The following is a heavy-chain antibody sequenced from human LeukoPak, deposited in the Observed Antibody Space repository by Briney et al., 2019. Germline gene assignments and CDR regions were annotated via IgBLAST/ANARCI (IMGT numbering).Heavy chain of an antibody. CDR3: ASDRRLIQGGFDF. Sequence: SQTLSLTCTVSGGSISSAGYYWTWIRQHPGKGLEWIGFTYHSGTTYYTPSLKSRVTISVDTSKNQFSLKLTSVTAADTAVYYCASDRRLIQGGFDFWGQGTLVTVSS. CDR2: TYHSGTT. D-gene: IGHD5-18*01. J-gene: IGHJ4*02. CDR1: GGSISSAGYY. V-gene: IGHV4-31*03.